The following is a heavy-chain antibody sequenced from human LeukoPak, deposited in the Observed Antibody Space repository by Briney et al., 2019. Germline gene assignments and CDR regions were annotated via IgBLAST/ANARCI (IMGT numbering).Heavy chain of an antibody. J-gene: IGHJ1*01. CDR3: ASGSYFQH. D-gene: IGHD6-25*01. V-gene: IGHV3-30-3*01. CDR1: GFTFSSYA. Sequence: SGGSLRLSCAASGFTFSSYAMHWVRQAPGKGLEWVAVISYDGGNKYYADSVKGRFTISRDNSKNTLYLQMNSLRAEDTAVYYCASGSYFQHWGQGTLVTVSS. CDR2: ISYDGGNK.